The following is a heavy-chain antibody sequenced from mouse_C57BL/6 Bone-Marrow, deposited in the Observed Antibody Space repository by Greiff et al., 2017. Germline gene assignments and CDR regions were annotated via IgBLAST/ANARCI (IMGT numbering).Heavy chain of an antibody. CDR2: IDPSDSYT. CDR1: GYTFTSYW. J-gene: IGHJ4*01. D-gene: IGHD1-1*01. V-gene: IGHV1-69*01. CDR3: ARSFYYYGSSCAMDD. Sequence: VQLQQPGAELVMPGASVKLSCKASGYTFTSYWMHWVKQRPGQGLEWIGEIDPSDSYTNYNQKFKGKSTLTVDKSSSIAYMQLSSLTSEDSAVYYCARSFYYYGSSCAMDDWGQGTSVTVSS.